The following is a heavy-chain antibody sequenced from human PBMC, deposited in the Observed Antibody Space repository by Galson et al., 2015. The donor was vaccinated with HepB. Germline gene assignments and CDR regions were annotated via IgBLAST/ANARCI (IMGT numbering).Heavy chain of an antibody. D-gene: IGHD6-13*01. V-gene: IGHV1-18*04. CDR1: GYTFTSYG. J-gene: IGHJ4*02. CDR3: ARGLKVGYSSSCYGFGDFDY. CDR2: ISAYNGNT. Sequence: SVKVSCKASGYTFTSYGISWVRQAPGQGLEWMGWISAYNGNTNYAQKLQGRVTMTTDTSTSTAYMELRSLRSDDTAVYYCARGLKVGYSSSCYGFGDFDYWGQGTLVTVSS.